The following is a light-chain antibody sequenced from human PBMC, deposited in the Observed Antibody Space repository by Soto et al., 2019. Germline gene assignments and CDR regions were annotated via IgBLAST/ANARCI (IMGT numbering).Light chain of an antibody. CDR1: QSVGNSH. CDR2: GAS. Sequence: EILLTPSPGTLSVSPGERVTRSCMATQSVGNSHVAWYQQKPGQDPRILIYGASRRATGTQDRFSGSGSGTDFTLTINRLEPEDFAVYHCPHYGRQLTLGGRTKLDLK. CDR3: PHYGRQLT. J-gene: IGKJ4*01. V-gene: IGKV3-20*01.